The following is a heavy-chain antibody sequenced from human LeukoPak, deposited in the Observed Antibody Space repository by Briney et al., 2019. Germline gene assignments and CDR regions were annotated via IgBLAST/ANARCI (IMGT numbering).Heavy chain of an antibody. V-gene: IGHV1-69*04. D-gene: IGHD2-15*01. CDR3: ARVPQGGSNPNWFDP. Sequence: SVEVSCKASGDTFSDYAISWVRQAPGPGLEWMGRIIPILRLANYAQKFQGRVTVTADKSTSTVYMELSSLRSEDTAVYYCARVPQGGSNPNWFDPWGQGTLVTVSS. J-gene: IGHJ5*02. CDR1: GDTFSDYA. CDR2: IIPILRLA.